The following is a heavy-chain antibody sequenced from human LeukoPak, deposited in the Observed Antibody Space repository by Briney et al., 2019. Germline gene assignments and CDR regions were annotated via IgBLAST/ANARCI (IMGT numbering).Heavy chain of an antibody. CDR1: GFAFSRYT. D-gene: IGHD3-16*01. CDR3: AGGLTTRIDY. CDR2: ISSGSGTI. J-gene: IGHJ4*02. Sequence: GGSLRLSCAASGFAFSRYTMNWVRQAPGKGLEGVSYISSGSGTIHYADSVKGRFTISRDNAKNSLYLQMNSLRDEDTAVYYCAGGLTTRIDYWGQGTLVTVSS. V-gene: IGHV3-48*02.